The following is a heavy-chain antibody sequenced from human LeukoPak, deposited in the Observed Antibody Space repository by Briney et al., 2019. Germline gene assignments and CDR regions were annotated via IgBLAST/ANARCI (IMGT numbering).Heavy chain of an antibody. J-gene: IGHJ4*02. V-gene: IGHV3-48*01. Sequence: GGSLRLSCAASGFTFSNYGVSWVRQAPGKGLEWISYISGSSSTMYYADSVTGRFTISRDNAKNSLYLQMNSLRAEDTAVYYCARDLSGRYSSDYWGQGTLATVSS. CDR2: ISGSSSTM. D-gene: IGHD1-26*01. CDR1: GFTFSNYG. CDR3: ARDLSGRYSSDY.